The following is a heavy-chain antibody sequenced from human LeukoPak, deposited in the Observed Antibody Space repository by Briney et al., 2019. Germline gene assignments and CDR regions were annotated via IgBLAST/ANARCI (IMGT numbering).Heavy chain of an antibody. CDR2: IKQDGSHK. Sequence: PGGSLRLSCAASGFTLSTYWMSWVRQAPGKGLEWVANIKQDGSHKNYVDSVKGRFTISRDNAKNSLYLQMNSLRAEDTAVYYCAREVPNYYDSSIGYYAFDIWGQGTMVTVSS. D-gene: IGHD3-22*01. CDR3: AREVPNYYDSSIGYYAFDI. J-gene: IGHJ3*02. V-gene: IGHV3-7*01. CDR1: GFTLSTYW.